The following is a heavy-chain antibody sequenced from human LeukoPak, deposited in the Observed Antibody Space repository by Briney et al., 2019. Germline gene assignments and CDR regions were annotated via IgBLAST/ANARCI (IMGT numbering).Heavy chain of an antibody. D-gene: IGHD4-11*01. Sequence: GKSLRLCCAASGFIFSHYGMHWVRQAPGKGLEWVAVIWSDATNRFYGASVKGRFTISRDNSQNTVFLQLNSLRAEDTAIYYCARDAQRGFDYSNSLEYWGHGTLVTVSS. CDR3: ARDAQRGFDYSNSLEY. J-gene: IGHJ4*01. CDR1: GFIFSHYG. V-gene: IGHV3-33*01. CDR2: IWSDATNR.